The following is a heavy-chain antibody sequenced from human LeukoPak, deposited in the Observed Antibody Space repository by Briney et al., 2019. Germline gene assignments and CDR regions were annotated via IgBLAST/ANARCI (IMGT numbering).Heavy chain of an antibody. V-gene: IGHV1-8*01. CDR1: GYTFTSYD. Sequence: GASVKVSCKASGYTFTSYDINWVRQATGQGLEWMGWMNPNSGNTGYAQKFQGRVTMTRNTSISTAYMELSSLRSEDTAVYYCARSHLADYDILTGYYPPPGFDYWGQGTLVTVSS. CDR3: ARSHLADYDILTGYYPPPGFDY. J-gene: IGHJ4*02. CDR2: MNPNSGNT. D-gene: IGHD3-9*01.